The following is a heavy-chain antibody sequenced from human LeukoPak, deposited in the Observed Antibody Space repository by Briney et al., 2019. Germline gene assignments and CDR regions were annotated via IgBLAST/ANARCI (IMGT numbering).Heavy chain of an antibody. J-gene: IGHJ5*02. D-gene: IGHD3-16*01. Sequence: GVPLRLSCAASTYTFRSYRMSGLREARGKGKEWVATIKDDGSEKFYVDSVSGRFTISRDNAKNSLYLQMNSLRAEDTAVYYCARRGTYQNWFDPWGQGTLVTVSS. V-gene: IGHV3-7*01. CDR2: IKDDGSEK. CDR1: TYTFRSYR. CDR3: ARRGTYQNWFDP.